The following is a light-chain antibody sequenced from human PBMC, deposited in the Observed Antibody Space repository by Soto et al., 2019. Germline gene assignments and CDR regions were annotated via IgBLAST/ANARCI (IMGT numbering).Light chain of an antibody. CDR1: QSISSR. J-gene: IGKJ1*01. CDR2: DAS. CDR3: QQYDSYPWT. Sequence: DIQMTQSPSTLSASVGDRVTIACRASQSISSRLAWYQQKPGKAPNLLIFDASRLESGAPSRFSGSGSGTEFTLTISSLQPDDFATYYCQQYDSYPWTFGQGTKVDIK. V-gene: IGKV1-5*01.